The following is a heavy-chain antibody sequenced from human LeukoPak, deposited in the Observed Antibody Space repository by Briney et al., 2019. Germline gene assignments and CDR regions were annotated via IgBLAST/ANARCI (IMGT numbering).Heavy chain of an antibody. CDR3: ARLAPHYDYYYYMDV. Sequence: GGSLRLSCAASGFTFSSYSMSWVRQAPGKGLEWVSSISSSSSYIYYADSVKGRFTISRDNAKNSLYLQMNSLRAEDTAVYYCARLAPHYDYYYYMDVWGKGTTVTVSS. V-gene: IGHV3-21*01. D-gene: IGHD6-6*01. CDR1: GFTFSSYS. CDR2: ISSSSSYI. J-gene: IGHJ6*03.